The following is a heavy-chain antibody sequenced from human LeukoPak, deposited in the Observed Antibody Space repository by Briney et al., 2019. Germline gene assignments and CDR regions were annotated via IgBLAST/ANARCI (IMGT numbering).Heavy chain of an antibody. CDR3: ARDVVVLPAARDYYYYMDV. CDR1: GASISSGSFC. CDR2: LCNSGNT. D-gene: IGHD2-2*01. V-gene: IGHV4-61*02. J-gene: IGHJ6*03. Sequence: SXTLSLTCTVSGASISSGSFCWSWIRQPAGKGLEWIGRLCNSGNTYYNPSLKSRVTISEDTSKNQFSLTLSSVTAADTAVYYCARDVVVLPAARDYYYYMDVWGKGTTVTVSS.